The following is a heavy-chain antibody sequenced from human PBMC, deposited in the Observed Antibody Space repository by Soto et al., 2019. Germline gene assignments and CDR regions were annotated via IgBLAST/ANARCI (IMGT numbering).Heavy chain of an antibody. J-gene: IGHJ3*01. V-gene: IGHV3-23*01. D-gene: IGHD2-8*01. CDR1: GFIFASYA. Sequence: EVQLSESGGGWVQPGGSLRLSCSASGFIFASYAMSWVRQAPGKGLEWVSVISGSAGTTDYAGSVTGRFTISRDNSKNTLYLHMNSLKGEETAVYYCAKNGPAYADAFDSWGQGTMVTVSS. CDR3: AKNGPAYADAFDS. CDR2: ISGSAGTT.